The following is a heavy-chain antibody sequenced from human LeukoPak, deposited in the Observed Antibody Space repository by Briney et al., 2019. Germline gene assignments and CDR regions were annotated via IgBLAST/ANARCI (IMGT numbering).Heavy chain of an antibody. D-gene: IGHD2-15*01. J-gene: IGHJ5*02. CDR2: INHSGST. V-gene: IGHV4-34*01. Sequence: SETLSPTCAVYGGSFSGYYWSWIRQPPGKGLEWIGEINHSGSTNCNPSLKSRVTISVDTSKNQFSLKLSSVTAADTAVYYCAKDLSGYCSGGSCYNGRWFDPWGQGTLVTVSS. CDR1: GGSFSGYY. CDR3: AKDLSGYCSGGSCYNGRWFDP.